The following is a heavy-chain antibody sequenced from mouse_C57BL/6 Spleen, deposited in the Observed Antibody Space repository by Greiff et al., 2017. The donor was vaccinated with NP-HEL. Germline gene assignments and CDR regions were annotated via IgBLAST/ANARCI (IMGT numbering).Heavy chain of an antibody. J-gene: IGHJ1*03. CDR3: ARGYYGSSSHWYFDV. CDR1: GYTFTSYW. Sequence: QVQLQQPGAELVRPGSSVKLSCKASGYTFTSYWMHWVKQRPIQGLEWIGNIDPSDSETHYNQKFKDKATLTVDKSSSTAYMQLSSLTSEDSAVYYGARGYYGSSSHWYFDVWGTGTTVTVSS. V-gene: IGHV1-52*01. CDR2: IDPSDSET. D-gene: IGHD1-1*01.